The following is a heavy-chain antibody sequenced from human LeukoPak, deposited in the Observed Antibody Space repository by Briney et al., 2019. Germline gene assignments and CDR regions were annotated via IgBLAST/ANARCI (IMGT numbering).Heavy chain of an antibody. J-gene: IGHJ6*03. CDR3: ARTYSSSWYGYYYYYMDV. Sequence: ASVKVPCKASGYTFTSYDINWVRQATGQGLEWMGWMNPNSGNTGYAQKFQGRVTMTRNTYISTAYMELSSLRSEDTAVYYCARTYSSSWYGYYYYYMDVWGKGTTVTVSS. CDR2: MNPNSGNT. D-gene: IGHD6-13*01. CDR1: GYTFTSYD. V-gene: IGHV1-8*01.